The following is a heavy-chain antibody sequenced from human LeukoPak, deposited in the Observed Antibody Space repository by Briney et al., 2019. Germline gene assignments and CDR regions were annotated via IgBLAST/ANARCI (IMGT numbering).Heavy chain of an antibody. D-gene: IGHD3-16*02. CDR1: GFTFSSYS. Sequence: GGSLRLSCAASGFTFSSYSMNWVRQAPGKGLEWVSSISSSSYIYYADSVKGRFTISRDNAKNSLYLQKNSLRAEDTAVYYCARAYQPLGGLSFPDSWGQGTLVTVSS. CDR3: ARAYQPLGGLSFPDS. CDR2: ISSSSYI. V-gene: IGHV3-21*01. J-gene: IGHJ5*01.